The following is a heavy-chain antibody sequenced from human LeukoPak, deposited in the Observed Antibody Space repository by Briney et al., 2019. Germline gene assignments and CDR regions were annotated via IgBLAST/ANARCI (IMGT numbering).Heavy chain of an antibody. CDR1: GGTFSSYA. D-gene: IGHD3-22*01. CDR3: AHGSPYYYDSSGYPVSSCDY. Sequence: SVKVSCKASGGTFSSYAISWVRQAPGQGREWMGRSIPIFGTANYAQKFQGRVTITADKSTSTAYMELSSLRSEDTAVYYCAHGSPYYYDSSGYPVSSCDYWGQGTLVTVSS. CDR2: SIPIFGTA. J-gene: IGHJ4*02. V-gene: IGHV1-69*06.